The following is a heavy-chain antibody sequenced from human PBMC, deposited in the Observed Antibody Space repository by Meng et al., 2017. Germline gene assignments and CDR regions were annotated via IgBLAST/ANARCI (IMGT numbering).Heavy chain of an antibody. CDR2: INPNSGGT. V-gene: IGHV1-2*06. CDR3: ARDDYGDYFDY. Sequence: QVQVGQSGGGVKKPGASVKCSCKASGYTFTGYYMHWVRQAPGQGLEWMGRINPNSGGTNYAQKFQGRVTMTRDTSISTAYMELSRLRSDDTAVYYCARDDYGDYFDYWGQGTLDTVSS. D-gene: IGHD4-17*01. J-gene: IGHJ4*02. CDR1: GYTFTGYY.